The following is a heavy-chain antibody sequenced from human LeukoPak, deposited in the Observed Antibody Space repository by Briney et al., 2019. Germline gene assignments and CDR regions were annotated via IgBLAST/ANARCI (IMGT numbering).Heavy chain of an antibody. D-gene: IGHD3-22*01. CDR3: ARSTMIVMASYYYYYMDV. J-gene: IGHJ6*03. Sequence: SETLSLTCAVYGGSFSGYYWSWIRQPPGKGLEWIGEINHSGSTNYNPSLKSRVTISVDTSKNQFSLKLSSVTAADTAVYYCARSTMIVMASYYYYYMDVWGKGTTVTVSS. CDR1: GGSFSGYY. V-gene: IGHV4-34*01. CDR2: INHSGST.